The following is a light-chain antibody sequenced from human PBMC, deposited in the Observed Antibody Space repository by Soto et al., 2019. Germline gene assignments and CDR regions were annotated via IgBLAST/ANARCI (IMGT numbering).Light chain of an antibody. V-gene: IGLV4-69*01. J-gene: IGLJ2*01. CDR2: LNSDGRH. CDR3: QTWGSGIVV. CDR1: SGHSNYA. Sequence: QLVLTQSPSASASLGASVKLTCTLSSGHSNYAIAWHQQQSEKGPRYLMKLNSDGRHSKGDGIPDRFSGSSSGAERYLTNSTLQSEDEADYDCQTWGSGIVVFGGGTKVTVL.